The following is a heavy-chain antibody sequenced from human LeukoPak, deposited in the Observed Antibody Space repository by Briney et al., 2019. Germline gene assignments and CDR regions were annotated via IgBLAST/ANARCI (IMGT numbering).Heavy chain of an antibody. CDR1: GFTFSSYG. J-gene: IGHJ6*03. CDR3: ARDPSTYYDFWSGYYKSFYYYYMDV. D-gene: IGHD3-3*01. CDR2: IWYDGSNK. V-gene: IGHV3-33*01. Sequence: GGSLRLSCAASGFTFSSYGMHWVRQAPGKGLERVAVIWYDGSNKYYADSVKGRFTISRDNSKNTLYLQMNSLRAEDTAVYYCARDPSTYYDFWSGYYKSFYYYYMDVWGKGTTVTVSS.